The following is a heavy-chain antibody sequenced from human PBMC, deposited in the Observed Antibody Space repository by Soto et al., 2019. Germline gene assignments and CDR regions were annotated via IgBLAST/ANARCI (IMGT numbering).Heavy chain of an antibody. D-gene: IGHD4-17*01. J-gene: IGHJ4*02. V-gene: IGHV1-18*01. CDR3: ASDYGADRWDRFDS. CDR1: GYTFTSHG. Sequence: QVQLVQSGAEVKKPGASVKVSCKASGYTFTSHGISWVRQAPGQGLEWLGWVGAYIAKAHYAQNVQGRGPMTTDSTTAYMELTSMRSDDTAVYYCASDYGADRWDRFDSWGQGTLVTVSS. CDR2: VGAYIAKA.